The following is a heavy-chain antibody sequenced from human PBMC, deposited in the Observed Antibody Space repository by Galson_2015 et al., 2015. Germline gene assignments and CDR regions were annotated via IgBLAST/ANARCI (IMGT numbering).Heavy chain of an antibody. CDR3: TTDPGDYADY. CDR2: IKSKTDGGTT. J-gene: IGHJ4*02. CDR1: GFTFKNAW. V-gene: IGHV3-15*01. Sequence: SLRLSCAASGFTFKNAWMSWVRQAPGKGLEWVGRIKSKTDGGTTDYAAPVKGRFTISRADSQNTLYLQMNSLKSEDTAVYYCTTDPGDYADYWGQGTLVTVSS. D-gene: IGHD4-17*01.